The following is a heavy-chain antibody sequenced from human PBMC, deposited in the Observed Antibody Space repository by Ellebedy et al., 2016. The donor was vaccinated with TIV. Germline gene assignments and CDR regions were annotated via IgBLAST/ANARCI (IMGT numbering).Heavy chain of an antibody. J-gene: IGHJ3*02. CDR3: ATDGSYGDYLSPAHAFEI. CDR2: INQGGSEK. D-gene: IGHD4-17*01. Sequence: GESLKISCAASGFSFRSYWMTWVRQAPGKGLEWVANINQGGSEKYFVDSVRGRFTISRDNAKNSLYLEMNSLRAEDTAVYYCATDGSYGDYLSPAHAFEIWGQGTVVAVSS. CDR1: GFSFRSYW. V-gene: IGHV3-7*01.